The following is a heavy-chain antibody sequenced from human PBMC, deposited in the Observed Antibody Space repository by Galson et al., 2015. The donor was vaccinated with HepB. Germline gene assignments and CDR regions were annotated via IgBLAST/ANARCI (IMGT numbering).Heavy chain of an antibody. CDR3: ARYSLGGTLNWYFDL. CDR1: GFTFSSYA. J-gene: IGHJ2*01. D-gene: IGHD4-23*01. V-gene: IGHV3-23*01. CDR2: ISGSGGST. Sequence: SLRLSCAASGFTFSSYAMNWVRQAPGRGLEWVSAISGSGGSTYYADSVKGRFTISRDNSKNTLYLLMNSLRAEDTAVYYCARYSLGGTLNWYFDLWGRGTLVTVSS.